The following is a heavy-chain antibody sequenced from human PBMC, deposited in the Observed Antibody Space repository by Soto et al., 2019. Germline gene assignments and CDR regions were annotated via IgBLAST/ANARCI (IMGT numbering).Heavy chain of an antibody. J-gene: IGHJ4*02. V-gene: IGHV1-3*01. Sequence: SCKASGYTFTSYAMHWVRQAPGQRLEWMGWINAGNGNTKYSQKFQGRVTITRDTSASTAYMELSSLRSEDTAVYYCARASSGWGGFDYWGQGTLVTVSS. CDR3: ARASSGWGGFDY. CDR2: INAGNGNT. D-gene: IGHD6-19*01. CDR1: GYTFTSYA.